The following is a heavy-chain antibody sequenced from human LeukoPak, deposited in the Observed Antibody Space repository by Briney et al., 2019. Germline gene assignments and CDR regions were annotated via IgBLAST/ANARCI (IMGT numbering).Heavy chain of an antibody. V-gene: IGHV4-39*01. CDR3: ARHRIRGYSYFPQYNWFDP. CDR1: GGSISTSNYY. Sequence: PSETLSLTCTVSGGSISTSNYYWGWVRQPPGKGLEWIGNIFYSGSTYYSPSLKSRVTISLDTSRNQFSLKLNSVTAADTAVYYCARHRIRGYSYFPQYNWFDPWDQGTLVTVSS. D-gene: IGHD5-18*01. CDR2: IFYSGST. J-gene: IGHJ5*02.